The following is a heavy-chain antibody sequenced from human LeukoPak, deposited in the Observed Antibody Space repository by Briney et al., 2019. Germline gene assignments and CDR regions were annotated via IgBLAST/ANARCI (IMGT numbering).Heavy chain of an antibody. CDR3: ARDSYYNVPFDY. V-gene: IGHV3-21*01. J-gene: IGHJ4*02. D-gene: IGHD3-10*01. CDR1: GFTFSRYT. CDR2: ISSSSSSYI. Sequence: PGGSLRLSCAASGFTFSRYTMNWVRQAPGKGLEWVSSISSSSSSYIYYADSVKGRFTISRDNAKNSLYLQMNSLRAEDTAVYYCARDSYYNVPFDYWGQGTLVTVSS.